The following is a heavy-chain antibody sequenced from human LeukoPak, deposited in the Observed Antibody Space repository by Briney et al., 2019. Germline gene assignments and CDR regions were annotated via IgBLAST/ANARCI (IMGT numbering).Heavy chain of an antibody. V-gene: IGHV3-30*18. CDR3: AKTTGGWPRFFDH. Sequence: PGGSLRLSCAASGYPFSGSDIHWVRQAPRKGLEWVAFVSHEGTSKFYAESVKGRFGISRDNSKSTTYLQMNGLRPDNTAVYYCAKTTGGWPRFFDHWGQGTLVAVSS. CDR2: VSHEGTSK. D-gene: IGHD6-19*01. CDR1: GYPFSGSD. J-gene: IGHJ4*02.